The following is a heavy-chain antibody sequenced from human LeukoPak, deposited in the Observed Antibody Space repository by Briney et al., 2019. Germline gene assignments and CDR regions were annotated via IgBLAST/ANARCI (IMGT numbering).Heavy chain of an antibody. V-gene: IGHV1-69*13. J-gene: IGHJ4*02. D-gene: IGHD2-15*01. Sequence: ASVKVSFKASGGTFSSYAISWVRQAPGQGLEWMGGIIPIFGTANYAQKFQGRVTITADESTSTAYMELSSLRSEDTAVYYCARGRRGSCYLDYWGQGTLVTVSS. CDR1: GGTFSSYA. CDR3: ARGRRGSCYLDY. CDR2: IIPIFGTA.